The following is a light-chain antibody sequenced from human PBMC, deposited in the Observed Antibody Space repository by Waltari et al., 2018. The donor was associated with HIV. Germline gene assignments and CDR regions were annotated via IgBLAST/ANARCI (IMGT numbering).Light chain of an antibody. CDR3: QQYYAPEWS. CDR2: WAS. V-gene: IGKV4-1*01. CDR1: QSVLYSSNNKNY. Sequence: DIVMTQSPDSLAVSLGERATINCKSSQSVLYSSNNKNYLAWYQQKPGQPPKLLLYWASTRESAVPDRFSGSGSGTDFTLTISSLQAEDLAVYYCQQYYAPEWSFGQGTKVEVK. J-gene: IGKJ1*01.